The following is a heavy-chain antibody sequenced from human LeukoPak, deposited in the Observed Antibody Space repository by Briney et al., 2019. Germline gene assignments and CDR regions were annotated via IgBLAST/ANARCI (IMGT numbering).Heavy chain of an antibody. D-gene: IGHD4-17*01. Sequence: PGGSLRLSCEASGFTVSSNYMSWVRQAPGKGLEWVSVIYSGGSTYYPDSVKGRFTISRDNSKNTLYLQMNSLRAEDTAVYYCARDFATAYGDYFDYWGQGTLVTVSA. J-gene: IGHJ4*02. CDR3: ARDFATAYGDYFDY. CDR2: IYSGGST. CDR1: GFTVSSNY. V-gene: IGHV3-66*01.